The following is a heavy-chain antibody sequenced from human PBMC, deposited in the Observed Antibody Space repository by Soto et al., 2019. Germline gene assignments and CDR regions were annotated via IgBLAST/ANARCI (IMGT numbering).Heavy chain of an antibody. D-gene: IGHD3-10*01. CDR2: IDWDDDK. CDR3: ARISSIAAPFRGYSGSYTTVDY. J-gene: IGHJ4*02. CDR1: GFSLSTSGMC. Sequence: GSGPTLVNPTQTLTLTCTFSGFSLSTSGMCVSWIRQPPGKALEWLALIDWDDDKYYSTSLKTRLTISKDTSKNQVVLTMTNMDPVDTATYYCARISSIAAPFRGYSGSYTTVDYWGQGTLVTVSS. V-gene: IGHV2-70*01.